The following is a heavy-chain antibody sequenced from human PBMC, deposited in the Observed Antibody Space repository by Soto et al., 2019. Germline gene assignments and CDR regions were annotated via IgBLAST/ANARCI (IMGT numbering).Heavy chain of an antibody. CDR2: ISYDGSNK. Sequence: GGSLRLSCAASGFTFSSYAMHWVRQAPGKGLEWVAVISYDGSNKYYADSVKGRFTISRDNSKNTLYLQMNSLRAEDTAVYYCARGITMIVVVTYALDAFDIWGQGTMVTVS. V-gene: IGHV3-30-3*01. J-gene: IGHJ3*02. D-gene: IGHD3-22*01. CDR3: ARGITMIVVVTYALDAFDI. CDR1: GFTFSSYA.